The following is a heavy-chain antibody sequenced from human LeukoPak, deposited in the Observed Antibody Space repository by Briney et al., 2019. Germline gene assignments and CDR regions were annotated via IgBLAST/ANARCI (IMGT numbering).Heavy chain of an antibody. CDR1: GGTFNNYA. D-gene: IGHD2-15*01. CDR3: AGIDIEIFGGV. J-gene: IGHJ6*02. V-gene: IGHV1-69*13. Sequence: ASVKVSCKASGGTFNNYAFSWVRQAPGQGLEWMGGIIPIFGTANYAEKFQGRVTITADESTTTAYMDLSSLRFEDTAVYYCAGIDIEIFGGVWGQGTTVTISS. CDR2: IIPIFGTA.